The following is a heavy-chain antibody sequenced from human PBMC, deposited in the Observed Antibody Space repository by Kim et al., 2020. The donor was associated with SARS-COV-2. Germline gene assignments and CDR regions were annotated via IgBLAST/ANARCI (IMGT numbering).Heavy chain of an antibody. CDR3: ARHSRSYYDSSGLNWFDP. CDR2: IYYSGST. D-gene: IGHD3-22*01. Sequence: SETLSLTCTVSGGSISSSSYYWGWIRQPPGKGLEWIGSIYYSGSTYYNPSLKSRGTISVDTSKNQFSLKLSSVTAADTAVYYCARHSRSYYDSSGLNWFDPWGQGTLVTVSS. CDR1: GGSISSSSYY. J-gene: IGHJ5*02. V-gene: IGHV4-39*01.